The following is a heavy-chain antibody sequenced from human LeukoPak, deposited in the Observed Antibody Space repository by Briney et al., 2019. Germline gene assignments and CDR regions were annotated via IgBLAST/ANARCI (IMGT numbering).Heavy chain of an antibody. CDR2: VKSRSAGETT. J-gene: IGHJ4*02. D-gene: IGHD3-10*01. CDR3: TLIQGWGSGSYYRDF. Sequence: PGGSLRPSCAASGFSISNDWMSWVRQAPGKGLEWAARVKSRSAGETTDYAAPVKGRFTISRDDSKNTLYLQMNSLKTEDTAVYYCTLIQGWGSGSYYRDFWGQGTLVTVSS. V-gene: IGHV3-15*01. CDR1: GFSISNDW.